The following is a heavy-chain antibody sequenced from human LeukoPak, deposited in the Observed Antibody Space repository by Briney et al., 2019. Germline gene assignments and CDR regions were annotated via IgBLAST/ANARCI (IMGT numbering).Heavy chain of an antibody. D-gene: IGHD6-13*01. V-gene: IGHV4-39*01. Sequence: SETLSLTCTVSGGSISSSYYYWGWIRQPPGKGLEWIGSIYNSGSTHYNPSLKSRVTISVDTSKNQFSLKLTSVTAADTAVYYCARMAAAGTWYFDLWGRGTLVTVSS. CDR2: IYNSGST. CDR1: GGSISSSYYY. CDR3: ARMAAAGTWYFDL. J-gene: IGHJ2*01.